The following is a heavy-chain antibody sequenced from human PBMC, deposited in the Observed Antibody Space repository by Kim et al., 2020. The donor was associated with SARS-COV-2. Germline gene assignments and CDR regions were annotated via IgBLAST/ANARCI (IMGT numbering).Heavy chain of an antibody. D-gene: IGHD2-15*01. Sequence: SVKVSCKASGGTFSSYAISWGRQAPGHGLEWMGRIIPILGIANYAQKFQGRVTITADKSTSTAYMELSSLRSEDTAVYYCARGRYCSGGSCYWRGVNYYGMDVWGQGTTVTVSS. V-gene: IGHV1-69*04. CDR1: GGTFSSYA. CDR2: IIPILGIA. CDR3: ARGRYCSGGSCYWRGVNYYGMDV. J-gene: IGHJ6*02.